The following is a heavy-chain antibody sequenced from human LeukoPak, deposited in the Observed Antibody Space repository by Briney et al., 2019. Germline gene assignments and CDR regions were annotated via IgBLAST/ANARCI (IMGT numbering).Heavy chain of an antibody. Sequence: PSETLSLTCTVSGGSISPFYWNWIRQPPGKGLEWIGYIYYTGSTNYNPSLKSRVTMSVDTSKNQFSLIVISVTAADTAVYYCARVAIAARGYYFDYWGQGTLVTVSS. CDR1: GGSISPFY. D-gene: IGHD6-6*01. CDR3: ARVAIAARGYYFDY. CDR2: IYYTGST. V-gene: IGHV4-59*01. J-gene: IGHJ4*02.